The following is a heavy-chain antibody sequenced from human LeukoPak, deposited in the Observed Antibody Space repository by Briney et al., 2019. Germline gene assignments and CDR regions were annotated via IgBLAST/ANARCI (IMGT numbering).Heavy chain of an antibody. CDR1: GVSFNDYY. CDR2: INHSGYT. V-gene: IGHV4-34*01. J-gene: IGHJ4*02. CDR3: TRMTTGHDY. Sequence: PSETLSLTCAVSGVSFNDYYWSWVRQTPGRGLEWIGEINHSGYTNDSPSLKRRVTLSIDTSRKQFSLNLRSVTVADTGIYYCTRMTTGHDYWGQGTLVTVSS. D-gene: IGHD4-17*01.